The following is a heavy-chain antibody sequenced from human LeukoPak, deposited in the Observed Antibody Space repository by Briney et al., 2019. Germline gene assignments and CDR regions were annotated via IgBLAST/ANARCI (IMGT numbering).Heavy chain of an antibody. CDR3: AIVRGDLLSRFYYYYGMDV. CDR2: MNPNSGNT. CDR1: GYTFTSYG. Sequence: GASVKVSCKASGYTFTSYGISWVRQAPGQGLEWMGWMNPNSGNTGYAQKFQGRVTMTRNTSISTAYMELSSLRSEDTAVYYCAIVRGDLLSRFYYYYGMDVWGQGTTVTVSS. V-gene: IGHV1-8*02. J-gene: IGHJ6*02. D-gene: IGHD3-10*01.